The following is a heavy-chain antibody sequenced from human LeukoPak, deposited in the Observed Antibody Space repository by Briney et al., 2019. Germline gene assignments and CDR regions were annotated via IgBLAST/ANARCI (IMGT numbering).Heavy chain of an antibody. D-gene: IGHD7-27*01. V-gene: IGHV3-23*01. CDR3: GRGHWGLDY. J-gene: IGHJ4*02. CDR2: ISGSGGST. CDR1: GFTFSSYG. Sequence: GGSLRLSCAASGFTFSSYGMSWVRQAPGKGLEWVSAISGSGGSTYYADSVKGRFTTSRDNAKSSLYLQMNSLRAEDTAVYYCGRGHWGLDYWGQGALVTVSS.